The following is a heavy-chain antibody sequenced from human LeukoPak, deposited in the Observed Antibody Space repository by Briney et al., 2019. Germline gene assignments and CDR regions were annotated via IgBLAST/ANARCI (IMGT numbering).Heavy chain of an antibody. V-gene: IGHV3-30-3*01. CDR1: GFNFNTYN. CDR3: ARGDSSSWTHYYYYYYMDV. Sequence: PGGSLRLSCAASGFNFNTYNIHWVRQAPGQGLEWVAVISYSGDNKHSADSVTGRFTISRDNSKSTLYLQMNSLSAEDTAVYYCARGDSSSWTHYYYYYYMDVWGKGTTVTVSS. D-gene: IGHD6-13*01. J-gene: IGHJ6*03. CDR2: ISYSGDNK.